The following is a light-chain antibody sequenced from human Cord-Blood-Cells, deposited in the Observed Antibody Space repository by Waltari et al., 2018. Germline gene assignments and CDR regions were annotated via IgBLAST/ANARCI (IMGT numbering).Light chain of an antibody. Sequence: QSALTQPASVSGSPGQSITISCTGTSSDVGGYNYVSWYQQHPGKAPKLMIYDVSNLRSGVSNRFSGSKSGNTASLTISGLQAEDEADYYCSSYTSSSTLGVFGGGTKLTVL. CDR3: SSYTSSSTLGV. V-gene: IGLV2-14*01. CDR2: DVS. J-gene: IGLJ3*02. CDR1: SSDVGGYNY.